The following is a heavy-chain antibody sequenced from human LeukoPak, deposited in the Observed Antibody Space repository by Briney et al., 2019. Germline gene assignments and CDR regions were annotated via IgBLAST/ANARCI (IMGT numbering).Heavy chain of an antibody. J-gene: IGHJ3*02. Sequence: PGGSLRLSCAASGFTFSGYWMSWVRQAPGKGLEWVANIKQDGSEKYYVDSVKGRFTISRDNAKNSLFLQMYSLRAEDTAVYYCARDWQWQQLDGDAFDIWGQGTMVTVSS. V-gene: IGHV3-7*04. D-gene: IGHD6-13*01. CDR3: ARDWQWQQLDGDAFDI. CDR1: GFTFSGYW. CDR2: IKQDGSEK.